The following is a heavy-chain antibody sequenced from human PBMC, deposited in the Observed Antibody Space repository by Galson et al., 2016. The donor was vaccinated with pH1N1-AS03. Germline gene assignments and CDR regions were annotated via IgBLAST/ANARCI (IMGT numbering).Heavy chain of an antibody. V-gene: IGHV5-10-1*01. CDR1: GSSFTSYW. CDR2: IDPSDSYT. D-gene: IGHD3-22*01. CDR3: ARLGGGAESTMIVVVPESSEDY. Sequence: QSGAEVKKPGESLRISCKGSGSSFTSYWISWVRQMPGKGREWMGRIDPSDSYTNYSPSFQGHVTIPVDNSISTAYLQWSSLKASDTAMYYCARLGGGAESTMIVVVPESSEDYWGQGTLVTVSS. J-gene: IGHJ4*02.